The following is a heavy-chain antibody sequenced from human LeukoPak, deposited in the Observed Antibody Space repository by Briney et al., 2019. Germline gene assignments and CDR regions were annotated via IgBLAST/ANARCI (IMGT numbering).Heavy chain of an antibody. CDR1: GGSISSGDYY. Sequence: SETLSLTCTVSGGSISSGDYYWSWIRQPPGKGLEWIGYIYYSGSTYYNPSLKSRVTISVDTSKNQFSLKVSSVTAADTAVYYCARVRSGSYYNWGQGTLVTVSS. J-gene: IGHJ4*02. CDR3: ARVRSGSYYN. V-gene: IGHV4-30-4*01. D-gene: IGHD3-10*01. CDR2: IYYSGST.